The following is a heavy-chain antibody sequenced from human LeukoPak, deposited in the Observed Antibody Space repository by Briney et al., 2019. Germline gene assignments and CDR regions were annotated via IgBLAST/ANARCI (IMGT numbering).Heavy chain of an antibody. V-gene: IGHV1-2*02. Sequence: ASVRVSCKASGYTFTGYYMHCVRQAPGQGLEWMGWINPNSGGTNSALNFRGRVTMTRDTSINTANMELSRLRSDDTAVYYCARDPQLLWFGELLKSDGMDVWGQGTTVTVSS. J-gene: IGHJ6*02. CDR2: INPNSGGT. CDR1: GYTFTGYY. CDR3: ARDPQLLWFGELLKSDGMDV. D-gene: IGHD3-10*01.